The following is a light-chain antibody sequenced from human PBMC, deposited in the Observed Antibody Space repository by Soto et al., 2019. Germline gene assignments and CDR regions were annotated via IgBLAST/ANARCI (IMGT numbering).Light chain of an antibody. CDR1: SSNIGAGYG. Sequence: QSVLTQPPSVSGAPGQRVTISCTGRSSNIGAGYGVHWYQQFPGTAPKLLIYGNTNRPSGVPDRFFGAKSGTSASLAITGLQAEDEADYYCQSYDSSLSGSVFGGGTQLTVL. J-gene: IGLJ2*01. CDR2: GNT. V-gene: IGLV1-40*01. CDR3: QSYDSSLSGSV.